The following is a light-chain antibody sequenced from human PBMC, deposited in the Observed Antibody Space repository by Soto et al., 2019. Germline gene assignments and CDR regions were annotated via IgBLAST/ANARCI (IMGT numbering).Light chain of an antibody. Sequence: EIVTTQSPSTLSVSTGEGATLSCSASQSVSSKLAWYQQKPGQAPRLLIYGASTRATGIPARFSGSGSGTEFTLIISSLQSEDSAVYYCQQYNSWRWTFGQGTKVDIK. CDR2: GAS. CDR1: QSVSSK. CDR3: QQYNSWRWT. V-gene: IGKV3-15*01. J-gene: IGKJ1*01.